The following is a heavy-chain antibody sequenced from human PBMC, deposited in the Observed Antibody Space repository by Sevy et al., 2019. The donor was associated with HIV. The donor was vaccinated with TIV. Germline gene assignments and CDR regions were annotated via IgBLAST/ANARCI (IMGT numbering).Heavy chain of an antibody. D-gene: IGHD3-10*01. J-gene: IGHJ5*02. CDR3: ARDYSGSGSYYISNWFDR. CDR2: INAGNGNT. V-gene: IGHV1-3*01. CDR1: GYTFTTYA. Sequence: ASVKVSCKTSGYTFTTYAIHWVRQAPGQRLEWMGWINAGNGNTKYSQNFQGRVTITRDTSASTAYMELSSLRVEDTAVYYCARDYSGSGSYYISNWFDRWGQRTLVTVSS.